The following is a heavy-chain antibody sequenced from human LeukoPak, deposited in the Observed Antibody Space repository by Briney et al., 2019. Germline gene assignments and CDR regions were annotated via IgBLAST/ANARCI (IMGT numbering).Heavy chain of an antibody. J-gene: IGHJ4*02. CDR2: ISWDGGST. D-gene: IGHD1-26*01. Sequence: PGVSLRLSCAASGFAFSDYAMHWVRQAPGKGLEWVSLISWDGGSTYYADSVKGRFTISRDNAKNSLYLQMNSLRAEDTAVYYCARDQEVKIVGAPPGYWGQGTLVTVSS. CDR3: ARDQEVKIVGAPPGY. V-gene: IGHV3-43D*04. CDR1: GFAFSDYA.